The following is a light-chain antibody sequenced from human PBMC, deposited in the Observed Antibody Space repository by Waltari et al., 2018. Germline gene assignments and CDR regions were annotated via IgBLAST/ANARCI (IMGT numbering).Light chain of an antibody. CDR2: DTS. Sequence: EIVLTQSPGTLSLSPGERATLSCRASQSVSRTLAWYQQKPGQAPRLLIYDTSSRAAGIPDRFSGSGFGTDFSLTISRLEPVDFAVYYCQKYGTLPATFGQGTKAEIK. J-gene: IGKJ1*01. CDR1: QSVSRT. CDR3: QKYGTLPAT. V-gene: IGKV3-20*01.